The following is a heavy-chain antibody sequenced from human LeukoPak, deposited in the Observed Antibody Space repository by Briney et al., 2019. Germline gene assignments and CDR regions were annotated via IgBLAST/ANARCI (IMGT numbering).Heavy chain of an antibody. D-gene: IGHD3-22*01. J-gene: IGHJ4*02. CDR1: GFTFSSYE. CDR3: ARSYYDSSGYYPYYFDF. V-gene: IGHV3-48*03. CDR2: ISSSGSTI. Sequence: GGSLRLSCAASGFTFSSYEMSWVRQAPGKGLEWVSYISSSGSTIYYADSVKGRFTISRDNAKNSLYLQMNSLRAEDPAVYYWARSYYDSSGYYPYYFDFWGQRTQVTVSS.